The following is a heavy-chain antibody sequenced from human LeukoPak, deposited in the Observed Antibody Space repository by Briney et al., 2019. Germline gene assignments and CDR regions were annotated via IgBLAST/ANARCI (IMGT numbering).Heavy chain of an antibody. CDR2: VYYSGSS. V-gene: IGHV4-31*03. CDR1: GSSFSSDEYY. J-gene: IGHJ4*02. Sequence: SETLSLTCTVSGSSFSSDEYYWSWVRQHPGKGLEWIGYVYYSGSSYYIPSLESRVTMSVEVSKNQFSLELRSVTAADTAVYYCARVKVLRFLEWFLDLWGQGAVVSVS. CDR3: ARVKVLRFLEWFLDL. D-gene: IGHD3-3*01.